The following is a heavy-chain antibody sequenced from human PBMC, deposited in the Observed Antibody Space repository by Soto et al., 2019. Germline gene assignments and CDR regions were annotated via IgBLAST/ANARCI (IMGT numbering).Heavy chain of an antibody. CDR1: GGSIRGYY. Sequence: TSETLSLTCRVSGGSIRGYYWTWIRQPPGKGLEWIGYTYYRGTTKYNPSLNSRVTISADTSQNQISLQLSSVTAADTAVYYCAREVASYGSTYFDYWGQGALVTVSS. D-gene: IGHD3-16*01. CDR2: TYYRGTT. V-gene: IGHV4-59*01. J-gene: IGHJ4*02. CDR3: AREVASYGSTYFDY.